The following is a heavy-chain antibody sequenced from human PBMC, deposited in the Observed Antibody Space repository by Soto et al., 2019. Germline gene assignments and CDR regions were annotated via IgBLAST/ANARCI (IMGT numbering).Heavy chain of an antibody. CDR1: GFTFSSYA. Sequence: GGSLRLSCAASGFTFSSYAMSWVRQAPGKGLEWVSAISGSGVSTFYADSVKGRFTISRDNSKNTLYMRMNSLRAEDTAVYYCAKAPALDDYGSGSWGPNWFDPWGQGTLVTVSS. V-gene: IGHV3-23*01. CDR3: AKAPALDDYGSGSWGPNWFDP. CDR2: ISGSGVST. J-gene: IGHJ5*02. D-gene: IGHD3-10*01.